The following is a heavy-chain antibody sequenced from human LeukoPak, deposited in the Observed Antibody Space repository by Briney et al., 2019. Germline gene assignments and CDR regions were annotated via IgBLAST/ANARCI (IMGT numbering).Heavy chain of an antibody. CDR3: AKRPSDYGDYVSYFDY. D-gene: IGHD4-17*01. J-gene: IGHJ4*02. CDR2: ISDDGRRK. V-gene: IGHV3-30*18. Sequence: PGGSLRLSCAASGFSFISYGMHWVRQAPGMGLEWVGVISDDGRRKDYADSVKGRFTISRDNSKDTLYLQMNSLRAEDTAMYYCAKRPSDYGDYVSYFDYWGQGTLVTVSS. CDR1: GFSFISYG.